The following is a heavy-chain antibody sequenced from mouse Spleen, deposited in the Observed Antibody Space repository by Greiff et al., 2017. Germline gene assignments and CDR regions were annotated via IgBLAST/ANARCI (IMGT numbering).Heavy chain of an antibody. CDR2: IYPYNGGT. D-gene: IGHD1-1*01. CDR1: GYTFTDYN. V-gene: IGHV1S29*02. Sequence: VQLKESGPELVKPGASVKISCKASGYTFTDYNMHWVKQSHGKSLEWIGYIYPYNGGTGYNQKFKSKATLTVDNSSSTAYMELRSLTSEDSAVYYCARFSDYYGSSYYAMDYWGQGTSVTVSS. CDR3: ARFSDYYGSSYYAMDY. J-gene: IGHJ4*01.